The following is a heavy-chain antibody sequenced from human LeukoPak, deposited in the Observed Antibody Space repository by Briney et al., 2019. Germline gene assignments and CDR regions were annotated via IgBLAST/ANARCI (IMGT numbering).Heavy chain of an antibody. CDR3: ATYRQVLLPFES. J-gene: IGHJ4*02. D-gene: IGHD2-8*02. CDR2: IFPSGGEI. Sequence: AGGSLRLSCAASGFIFSTFAMIWVRQPPGKGLEWVSSIFPSGGEIHYADSVRGRFTISRDNSKSTLSLQMNSLRAEDTAIYYCATYRQVLLPFESWGQGTLVTVSS. V-gene: IGHV3-23*01. CDR1: GFIFSTFA.